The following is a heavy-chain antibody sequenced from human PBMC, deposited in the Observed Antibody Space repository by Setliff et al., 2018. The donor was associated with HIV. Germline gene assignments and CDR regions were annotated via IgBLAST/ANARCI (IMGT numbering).Heavy chain of an antibody. V-gene: IGHV4-4*09. Sequence: SETLSLTCTVSGDSISNYYWSWVRQPPGKGLEWIGYIYTTGSTYYNPSLKSRVTISVDTSKNQFSLKLRSVTAADTAVYYCEVAGQWGQGTLVTVSS. CDR3: EVAGQ. D-gene: IGHD6-19*01. CDR2: IYTTGST. CDR1: GDSISNYY. J-gene: IGHJ4*02.